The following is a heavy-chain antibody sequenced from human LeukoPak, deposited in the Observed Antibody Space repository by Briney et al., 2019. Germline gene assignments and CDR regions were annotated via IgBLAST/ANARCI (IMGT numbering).Heavy chain of an antibody. V-gene: IGHV3-21*01. Sequence: KSGGSLRLSCAASGFTFSSYSMNWVRQAPGKGLEWVSSISSSSSYIYYADSVKGRFTISRDNAKNSLYLQMNSLRAEDTAVYYCARSNLVDIVATIGLGYWGQGTLVTVSS. D-gene: IGHD5-12*01. J-gene: IGHJ4*02. CDR2: ISSSSSYI. CDR3: ARSNLVDIVATIGLGY. CDR1: GFTFSSYS.